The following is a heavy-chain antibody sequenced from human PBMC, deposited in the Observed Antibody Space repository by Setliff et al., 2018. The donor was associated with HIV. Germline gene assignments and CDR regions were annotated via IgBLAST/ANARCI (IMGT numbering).Heavy chain of an antibody. CDR3: ARNKDFWSGSLDY. CDR2: IYTSGST. V-gene: IGHV4-4*08. D-gene: IGHD3-3*01. J-gene: IGHJ4*02. CDR1: GGSISSYY. Sequence: PAETLSLTCTVSGGSISSYYWSWIRQPPGKGLEWIGYIYTSGSTNYNPSLKSRVSISVDTSKNQFSLKLSSVTAADTAVYYCARNKDFWSGSLDYWGQGTLVTVSS.